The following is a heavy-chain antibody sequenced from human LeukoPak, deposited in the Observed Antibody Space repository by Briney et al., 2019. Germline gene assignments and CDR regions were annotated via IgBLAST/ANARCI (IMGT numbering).Heavy chain of an antibody. J-gene: IGHJ4*02. CDR2: ISYDGSNK. CDR1: GFTFSSYA. V-gene: IGHV3-30-3*01. CDR3: ARDFSSDDSGYSGY. D-gene: IGHD3-22*01. Sequence: GGSLRLSCAASGFTFSSYAMHWVRQAPGKGLEWVAVISYDGSNKYYADSVKGRFTISRDNSKNTLYLQMNSLRAEDTAVYYCARDFSSDDSGYSGYWGQGTLVTVSS.